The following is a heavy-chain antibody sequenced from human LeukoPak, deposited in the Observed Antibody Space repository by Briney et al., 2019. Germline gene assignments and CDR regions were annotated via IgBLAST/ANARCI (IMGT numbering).Heavy chain of an antibody. J-gene: IGHJ6*03. CDR1: GGTFSSYA. V-gene: IGHV1-69*05. D-gene: IGHD3-16*01. CDR3: ARDGAIRRFYYMDV. CDR2: IIPIFGTA. Sequence: ASVKVSCEASGGTFSSYATSWVRQAPGQGLEWMGGIIPIFGTANYAQKFQGRVTITTDESTSTAYMELSSLRSEDTAVYYCARDGAIRRFYYMDVWGKGTTVTVSS.